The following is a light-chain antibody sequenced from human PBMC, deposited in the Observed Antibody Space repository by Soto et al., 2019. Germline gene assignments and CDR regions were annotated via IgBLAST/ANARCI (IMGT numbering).Light chain of an antibody. J-gene: IGKJ1*01. CDR3: QQYGTSRRT. Sequence: EIVLTQSPGTLSLSQGERATLSCRASQSISSSHLAWYQQKPGQAPRLLIYGASNRATGIPDRFSGSGSGTDLTLTISRLEPEDFAVYYCQQYGTSRRTFGQGTKVEIK. CDR2: GAS. V-gene: IGKV3-20*01. CDR1: QSISSSH.